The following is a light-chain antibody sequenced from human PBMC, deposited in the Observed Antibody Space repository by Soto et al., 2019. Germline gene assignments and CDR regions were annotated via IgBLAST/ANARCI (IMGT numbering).Light chain of an antibody. CDR2: GAS. J-gene: IGKJ5*01. CDR1: QSVSNN. Sequence: EIVLTQSPATLSVSPGERAALSCRASQSVSNNLAWYQQKPGQPPRLLIFGASTRATGIPARFSGSGSEAEFALTISTLQSEDFAVYYCQQYHSWPPITFGQGTRLEIK. V-gene: IGKV3D-15*01. CDR3: QQYHSWPPIT.